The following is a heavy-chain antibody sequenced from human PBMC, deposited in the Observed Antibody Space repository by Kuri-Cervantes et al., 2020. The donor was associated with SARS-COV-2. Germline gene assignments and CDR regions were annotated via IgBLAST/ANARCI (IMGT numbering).Heavy chain of an antibody. D-gene: IGHD3-10*01. Sequence: GESLKISCAASGFTFSRFAMHWVRQAPGKGREWVSSISSDYHYIFYGDSMKGRVAISRNNARNSLYLQMNSLRAEDTAMYYCVKDRDGDTRSVFDTFDKWGQGTMVTVSS. V-gene: IGHV3-21*06. CDR1: GFTFSRFA. CDR2: ISSDYHYI. J-gene: IGHJ3*02. CDR3: VKDRDGDTRSVFDTFDK.